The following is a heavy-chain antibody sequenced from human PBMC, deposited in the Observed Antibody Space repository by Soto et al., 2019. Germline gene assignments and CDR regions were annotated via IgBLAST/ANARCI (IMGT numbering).Heavy chain of an antibody. V-gene: IGHV3-64*02. CDR1: GFTFSNYA. CDR2: ISSNGGGT. CDR3: ARGVPNWGTYYFDS. Sequence: GGSLRLSCAASGFTFSNYAMYWVRQAPGKGLEYVSAISSNGGGTFYGDSVKGRFTISRDNSRNTLYLQMGSLGAEDMAVYYWARGVPNWGTYYFDSWGQETRFTVP. D-gene: IGHD3-16*01. J-gene: IGHJ4*02.